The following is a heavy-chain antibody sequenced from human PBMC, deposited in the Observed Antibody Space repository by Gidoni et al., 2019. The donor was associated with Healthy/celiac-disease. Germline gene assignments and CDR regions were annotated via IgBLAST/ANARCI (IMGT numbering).Heavy chain of an antibody. D-gene: IGHD5-18*01. CDR3: ARDFGVDTAMDDY. CDR2: INPNIGFT. Sequence: QEQLVQSGAEVKKPGDSVKVSCKGCGDTCTGYYMHWWRQDPGQGLEWMGWINPNIGFTNYAQKFQGRVTMTRDTSISTAYMELSRLRSDDTALYYCARDFGVDTAMDDYWGQGTLVTVSS. V-gene: IGHV1-2*02. CDR1: GDTCTGYY. J-gene: IGHJ4*02.